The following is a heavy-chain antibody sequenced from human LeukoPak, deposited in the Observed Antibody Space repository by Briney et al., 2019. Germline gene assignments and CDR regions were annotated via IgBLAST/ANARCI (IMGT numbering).Heavy chain of an antibody. D-gene: IGHD3-10*01. CDR3: AKGTYGSFDY. Sequence: PGGSLRLSCTVSGFTVSSNSMSWVRQAPGKGLEWVSFIYSDNTHYSDSVKGRFTISRDNSKNTLYLQMNSLRAEDTAVYYCAKGTYGSFDYWGQGTLVTVSS. J-gene: IGHJ4*02. CDR1: GFTVSSNS. V-gene: IGHV3-53*01. CDR2: IYSDNT.